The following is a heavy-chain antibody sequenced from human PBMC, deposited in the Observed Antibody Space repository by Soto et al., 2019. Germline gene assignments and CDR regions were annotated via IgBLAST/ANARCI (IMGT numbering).Heavy chain of an antibody. CDR1: GGSISSGGHY. Sequence: QVQLQESGPGLVKPSQTLSLTCTVSGGSISSGGHYWSWIRQHPGKGLEWTGYVYYSGRTDYTLSLRSRGTISVDTSKNQCYRKLSSVTAADTAVYYCARDEYSSSSVCYYYGMDVWGQGTTVTVAS. CDR2: VYYSGRT. J-gene: IGHJ6*02. D-gene: IGHD6-6*01. CDR3: ARDEYSSSSVCYYYGMDV. V-gene: IGHV4-31*03.